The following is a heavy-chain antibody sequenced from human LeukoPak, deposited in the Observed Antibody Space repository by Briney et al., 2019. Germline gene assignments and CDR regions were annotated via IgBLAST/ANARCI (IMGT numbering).Heavy chain of an antibody. CDR3: ASGRQYYNDSSGLIAFDI. D-gene: IGHD3-22*01. CDR2: MNPNSGNT. CDR1: GYTFTSYD. Sequence: ASVKVSCKASGYTFTSYDINWVRQATGQGLEWMGWMNPNSGNTGYAQKFQGRVTITRNTSMCTAYMELSSLRSEDTAVYYCASGRQYYNDSSGLIAFDIWGQGTMVTVSS. V-gene: IGHV1-8*03. J-gene: IGHJ3*02.